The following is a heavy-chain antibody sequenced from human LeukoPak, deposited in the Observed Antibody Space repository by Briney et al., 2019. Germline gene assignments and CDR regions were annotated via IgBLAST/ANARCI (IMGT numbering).Heavy chain of an antibody. CDR3: ARHRRLYDFWSGLADY. J-gene: IGHJ4*02. V-gene: IGHV3-21*01. Sequence: GGSLRLSCAASGFTFSSYSMNWVRQAPGKGLEWVSSISSSSSYIYYADSVKGRFTISRDNAKNSLYLQMNSLRAEDTAVYYCARHRRLYDFWSGLADYWGQGTLVTVSS. CDR1: GFTFSSYS. D-gene: IGHD3-3*01. CDR2: ISSSSSYI.